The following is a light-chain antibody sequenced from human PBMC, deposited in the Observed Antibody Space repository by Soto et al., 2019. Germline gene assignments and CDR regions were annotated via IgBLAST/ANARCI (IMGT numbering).Light chain of an antibody. CDR3: MQPLQSWT. Sequence: EIVMTEYANSLPVTPGEPTSISCRSSQSLLHSNGYNYLDWYLQKPGQSPQLLIYLGSNRASGVPDRFSGSGSGTDFTLKISRVEAEDVGVYYCMQPLQSWTFGQGTKVDIK. CDR1: QSLLHSNGYNY. J-gene: IGKJ1*01. CDR2: LGS. V-gene: IGKV2-28*01.